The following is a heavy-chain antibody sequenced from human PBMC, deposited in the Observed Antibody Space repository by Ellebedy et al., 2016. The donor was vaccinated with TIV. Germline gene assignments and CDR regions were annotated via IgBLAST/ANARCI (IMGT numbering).Heavy chain of an antibody. V-gene: IGHV4-61*08. CDR3: ARDRIYSSGGYGMDV. J-gene: IGHJ6*02. CDR1: GGSISSGGYY. CDR2: IYYSGST. Sequence: SETLSLXXTVSGGSISSGGYYWSWIRQHPGKGLEWIGYIYYSGSTNYNPSLKSRVTISVDTSKNQFSLKLSSVTAADTAVYYCARDRIYSSGGYGMDVWGQGTTVTVSS. D-gene: IGHD6-19*01.